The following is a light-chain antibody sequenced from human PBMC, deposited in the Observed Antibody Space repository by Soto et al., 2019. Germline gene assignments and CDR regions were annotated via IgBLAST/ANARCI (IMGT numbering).Light chain of an antibody. CDR2: LEGSGSY. J-gene: IGLJ3*02. Sequence: QLVLTQSYSASASLGSSVKLTCTLSSGHSSYIIAWHQQQPGKAPRYLMKLEGSGSYNKGSGVPDRFSGYSSGADRYLTISNLQFEDEADYYCETWDSNTLVFGGGTKLTVL. CDR1: SGHSSYI. CDR3: ETWDSNTLV. V-gene: IGLV4-60*02.